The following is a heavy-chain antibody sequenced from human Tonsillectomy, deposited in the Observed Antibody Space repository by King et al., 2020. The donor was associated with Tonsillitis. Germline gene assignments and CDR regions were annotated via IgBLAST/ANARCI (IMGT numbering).Heavy chain of an antibody. D-gene: IGHD3-16*01. CDR3: ARRPPPFFTFDY. CDR1: GFSLSTTGVG. J-gene: IGHJ4*02. CDR2: IYWNDNK. V-gene: IGHV2-5*01. Sequence: LTLKESGPTLVKPTQTLTLTCTFSGFSLSTTGVGAGWIRQPPGKALELLALIYWNDNKYYSPSLRSRLIISKDTSKNQVVLTMTNMNPVDTATYYCARRPPPFFTFDYWGQGTLVTVSS.